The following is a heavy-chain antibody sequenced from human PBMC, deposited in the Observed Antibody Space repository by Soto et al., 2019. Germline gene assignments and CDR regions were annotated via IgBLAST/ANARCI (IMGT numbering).Heavy chain of an antibody. Sequence: EVQLVESGGGLIHPGGSLKLSCVASGFTFYTEPMNWVRQAPGKGLEWVSNIRSGGSATSYADSVKGRFTISRDNGKNSLYLQMNSLRDEDTAVYFCVRDVNWGFYSWGQGTLVTVSS. CDR1: GFTFYTEP. CDR3: VRDVNWGFYS. D-gene: IGHD7-27*01. CDR2: IRSGGSAT. V-gene: IGHV3-48*02. J-gene: IGHJ5*01.